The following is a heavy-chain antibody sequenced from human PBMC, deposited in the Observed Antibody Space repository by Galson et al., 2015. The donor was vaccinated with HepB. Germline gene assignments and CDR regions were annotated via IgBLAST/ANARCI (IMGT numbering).Heavy chain of an antibody. CDR2: IYPGDSDT. D-gene: IGHD2-2*01. CDR3: ARHLDCSSTACYGMDV. Sequence: QSGAEVKKPGESLKISCKGSGYSYTTYWIGWVRQMPGKGLEWMGYIYPGDSDTRYSPSFQGQVTISADKSISTAYLQWSSLQASDTAMYYCARHLDCSSTACYGMDVWGQGTTVTVSS. CDR1: GYSYTTYW. J-gene: IGHJ6*02. V-gene: IGHV5-51*01.